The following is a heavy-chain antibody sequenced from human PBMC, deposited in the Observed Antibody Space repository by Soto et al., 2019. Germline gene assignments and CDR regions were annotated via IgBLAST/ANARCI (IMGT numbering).Heavy chain of an antibody. J-gene: IGHJ6*03. CDR1: GGSISSYY. V-gene: IGHV4-59*08. CDR2: IYYSGST. Sequence: PSETLSLTCTVSGGSISSYYWSWIRQPPGKGLEWIGCIYYSGSTNYNPSLKSRVAISVDTSKNQFSLKLSSVTAADTAVYYCARRYGDYYYYYMEVWGKGTTVTVSS. CDR3: ARRYGDYYYYYMEV. D-gene: IGHD4-17*01.